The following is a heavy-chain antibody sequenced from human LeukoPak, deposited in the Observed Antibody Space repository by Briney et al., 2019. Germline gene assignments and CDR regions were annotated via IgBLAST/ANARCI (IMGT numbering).Heavy chain of an antibody. Sequence: SETLSLTCTVSGGSISSYYWSWIRQPPGKGLEWIGYISYSGSTNYNASLKSRVTISVDTSKNQFSLKLSSVTAADTAVYYCARAGAMALFDYYYYMDVWGKGTTVTVSS. CDR3: ARAGAMALFDYYYYMDV. J-gene: IGHJ6*03. CDR2: ISYSGST. D-gene: IGHD5-18*01. V-gene: IGHV4-59*01. CDR1: GGSISSYY.